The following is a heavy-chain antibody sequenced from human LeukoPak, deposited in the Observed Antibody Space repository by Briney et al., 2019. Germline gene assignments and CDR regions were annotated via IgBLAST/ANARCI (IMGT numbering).Heavy chain of an antibody. Sequence: ASVKVSCKASGYTFTSYAMNWVRQAPGQGLEWMGWINTNTGNPTYAQGFTGRFVFSLDTSVSTAYLQISSLKAEDTAVYYCARDFPHFPIYGSERGYWGQGTLVTVSS. CDR3: ARDFPHFPIYGSERGY. CDR1: GYTFTSYA. J-gene: IGHJ4*02. D-gene: IGHD3-10*01. CDR2: INTNTGNP. V-gene: IGHV7-4-1*02.